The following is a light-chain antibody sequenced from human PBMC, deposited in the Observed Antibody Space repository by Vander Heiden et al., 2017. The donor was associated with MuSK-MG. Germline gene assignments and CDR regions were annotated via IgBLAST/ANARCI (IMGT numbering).Light chain of an antibody. V-gene: IGLV2-11*01. Sequence: QSALTQPRSVSGSPGQSVTISCAGTSSDVGGYNFVSWYQHHPGEAPKLIIYDVSWRPSGVPDRFSASKSANTASLTISGLQAEDEAEYYCCSFAGSATWVFGGGTVLTVL. CDR2: DVS. J-gene: IGLJ3*02. CDR3: CSFAGSATWV. CDR1: SSDVGGYNF.